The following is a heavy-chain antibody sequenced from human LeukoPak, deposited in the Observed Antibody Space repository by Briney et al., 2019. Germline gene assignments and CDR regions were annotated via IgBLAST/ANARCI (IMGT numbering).Heavy chain of an antibody. J-gene: IGHJ4*02. CDR3: ASGHNDYCSGGSCYSTLLGY. Sequence: PSETLSLTCTVSGGSISSYYWSWIRQPPGKGLEWIGYIYYSGSTNYNPSLKSRVTISVDTSKNQFSLKLSSVTAADTAVYYCASGHNDYCSGGSCYSTLLGYWGQGTLVTVSS. V-gene: IGHV4-59*08. CDR2: IYYSGST. D-gene: IGHD2-15*01. CDR1: GGSISSYY.